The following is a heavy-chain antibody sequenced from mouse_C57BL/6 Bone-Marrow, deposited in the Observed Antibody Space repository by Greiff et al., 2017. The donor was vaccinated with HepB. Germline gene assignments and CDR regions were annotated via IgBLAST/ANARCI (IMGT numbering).Heavy chain of an antibody. V-gene: IGHV5-17*01. CDR1: GFTFSDYG. CDR3: ARRFVSPFAY. Sequence: EVKLVESGGGLVKPGGSLKLSCAASGFTFSDYGMHWVRQAPEKGLEWVAYISSGSSTIYYADTVKGRFPISRDNAKNTLFLQMTSLRSEDTAMYYCARRFVSPFAYWGEGTLVTVSA. CDR2: ISSGSSTI. J-gene: IGHJ3*01.